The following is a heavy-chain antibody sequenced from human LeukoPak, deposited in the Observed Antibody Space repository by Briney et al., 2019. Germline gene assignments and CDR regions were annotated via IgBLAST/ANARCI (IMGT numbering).Heavy chain of an antibody. V-gene: IGHV4-61*02. CDR2: VDSSGTT. CDR1: GGSIRSGSYF. J-gene: IGHJ5*02. D-gene: IGHD1-1*01. Sequence: PSGTLSLTCTVSGGSIRSGSYFWTWIRQPAGKALEWIGRVDSSGTTNYNPSLKSRVTISVGTSKNQFSLKLSSVTAADTAVYYCARGDWQYINNWSNWFDPWGQGTLVTVSS. CDR3: ARGDWQYINNWSNWFDP.